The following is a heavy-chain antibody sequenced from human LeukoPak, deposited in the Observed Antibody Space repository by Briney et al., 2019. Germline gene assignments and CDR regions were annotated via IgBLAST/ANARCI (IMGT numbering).Heavy chain of an antibody. CDR2: ISYDGNTI. CDR1: EFTFSNYA. D-gene: IGHD1-14*01. Sequence: GGSLRLSCAASEFTFSNYALHWVRQAPGKGLQWVAVISYDGNTIHYADSVKGRFIISRDTSKNTLYLQMNSLRAEDTAVYYCARDDGRVITDSYFDYWGQGTLVSVS. J-gene: IGHJ4*02. V-gene: IGHV3-30-3*01. CDR3: ARDDGRVITDSYFDY.